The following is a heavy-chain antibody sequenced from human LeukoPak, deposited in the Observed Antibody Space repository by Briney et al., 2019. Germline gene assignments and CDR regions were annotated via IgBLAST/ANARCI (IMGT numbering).Heavy chain of an antibody. CDR1: RCTFTSYG. CDR3: ARGGGQQLNYYCYGMDV. D-gene: IGHD6-13*01. J-gene: IGHJ6*02. Sequence: ASVNVSCKASRCTFTSYGISWVRQAPGQGLEWMGWINAYNGNTNYAQKLQGRVTMTTDTSTSTAYMALRSLRSDDAAVYYCARGGGQQLNYYCYGMDVWGQGTTVTVSS. V-gene: IGHV1-18*01. CDR2: INAYNGNT.